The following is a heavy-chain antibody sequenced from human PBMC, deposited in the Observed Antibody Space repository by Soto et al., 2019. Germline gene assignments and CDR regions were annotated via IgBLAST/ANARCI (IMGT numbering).Heavy chain of an antibody. J-gene: IGHJ4*02. CDR3: AKDGPYNWILGYFDY. CDR1: GFTFSSYA. CDR2: ISDSGGST. V-gene: IGHV3-23*01. Sequence: EVQLLESGGGLVQPGGSLRLSCAASGFTFSSYAMSWVRQAPGKGLEWVSGISDSGGSTYYADSVKGRFTISRDNSKNTLYLQMNSLRAEDTAVYYCAKDGPYNWILGYFDYWGQGTLVTVSS. D-gene: IGHD1-20*01.